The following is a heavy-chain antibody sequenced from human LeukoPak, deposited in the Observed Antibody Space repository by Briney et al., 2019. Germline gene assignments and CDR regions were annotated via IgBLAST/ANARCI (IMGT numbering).Heavy chain of an antibody. Sequence: GGSLRLSCAASGFTFSNYGMHWVRQAPGKGLEWVAVIWYDGSDRYYADSVKGRFTISRDNSKNRLSLQMNSLRAEDTAVYYCAKDRRHYDVTSGYGIDYWGQGTLVTVSS. J-gene: IGHJ4*02. CDR1: GFTFSNYG. D-gene: IGHD3-22*01. CDR3: AKDRRHYDVTSGYGIDY. V-gene: IGHV3-33*06. CDR2: IWYDGSDR.